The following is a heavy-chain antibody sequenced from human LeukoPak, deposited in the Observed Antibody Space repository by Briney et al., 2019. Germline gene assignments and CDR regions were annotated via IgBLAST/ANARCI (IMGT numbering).Heavy chain of an antibody. V-gene: IGHV4-34*01. J-gene: IGHJ6*02. D-gene: IGHD3-16*01. CDR1: GGSFSGYY. CDR3: ARDYVFADYGMDV. CDR2: INHSGST. Sequence: SEILSLTCAVYGGSFSGYYWSWLRQPPGKGLEWIGEINHSGSTNYNPSLKSRVTMSVDTSKNQFSLKLSSVTAADTAVYYCARDYVFADYGMDVWGQGTTVTVSS.